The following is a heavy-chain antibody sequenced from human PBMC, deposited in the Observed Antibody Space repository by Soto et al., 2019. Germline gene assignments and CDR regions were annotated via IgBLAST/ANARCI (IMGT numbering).Heavy chain of an antibody. D-gene: IGHD2-21*01. V-gene: IGHV3-33*01. CDR2: IWNDGTNK. Sequence: QVQLVESGGGVVPPGKSLRLSCAASGFTFSSYGMHWVRQAPGKGLEWVAVIWNDGTNKYYADSVKGRFTISRDNSKNTLFLQLNSLRAEDTAMYFRARDERDTEFAYWGQGTLVTVSS. J-gene: IGHJ4*02. CDR1: GFTFSSYG. CDR3: ARDERDTEFAY.